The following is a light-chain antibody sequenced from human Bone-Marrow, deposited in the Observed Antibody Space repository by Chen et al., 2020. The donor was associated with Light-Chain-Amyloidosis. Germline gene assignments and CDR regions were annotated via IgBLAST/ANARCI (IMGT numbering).Light chain of an antibody. V-gene: IGLV3-21*02. CDR3: QVWDRSSDRPV. CDR1: NIVSTS. CDR2: DDS. Sequence: SSLLTQPSSVSVATGQTATVACGGNNIVSTSVHWYQQTPGQAPLLVVYDDSDRPSGIPERLSGSNSGNTATLTISRVEAGDEADYYCQVWDRSSDRPVFGGGTKLTVL. J-gene: IGLJ3*02.